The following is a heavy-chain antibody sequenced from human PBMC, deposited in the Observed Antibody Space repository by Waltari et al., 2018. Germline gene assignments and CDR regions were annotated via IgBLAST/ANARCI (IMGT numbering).Heavy chain of an antibody. CDR1: GDSISSSSYY. CDR3: VRHARTTSGGKHFDH. D-gene: IGHD2-15*01. Sequence: QLQLQESGPGLVKASETLSLTCTVSGDSISSSSYYWGWVRQPPGEGLGWIGNMYYSGRTYSTPSLKGRVTISGETSKSQFSLRLSSVTAADTSMYYCVRHARTTSGGKHFDHWGQGMLVTVSP. V-gene: IGHV4-39*01. J-gene: IGHJ4*02. CDR2: MYYSGRT.